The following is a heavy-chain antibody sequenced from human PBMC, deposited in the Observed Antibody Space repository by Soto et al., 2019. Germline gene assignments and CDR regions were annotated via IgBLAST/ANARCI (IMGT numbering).Heavy chain of an antibody. CDR1: GFTVSDHY. V-gene: IGHV3-11*06. CDR3: ARSSGWRQVVGYKYGLDV. CDR2: ISGSGTYT. J-gene: IGHJ6*02. D-gene: IGHD3-22*01. Sequence: QVQLVESGGGLVKPGGSLRLSCAVSGFTVSDHYMTWIRQAPGKGLEWVSYISGSGTYTNYPDSVKGRFIISRDIAQNSLWLQINSLRAEDTVVYYCARSSGWRQVVGYKYGLDVWGQGTAVTVSS.